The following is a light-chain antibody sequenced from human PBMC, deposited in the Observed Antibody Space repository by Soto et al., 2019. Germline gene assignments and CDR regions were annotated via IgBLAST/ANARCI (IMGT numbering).Light chain of an antibody. J-gene: IGLJ2*01. CDR2: EVS. Sequence: QSVLTQPPSASGSPGQSVTISCTGTSTDVGGYNYVSWYQQHPGKAPKLMIFEVSKRPSGVPDRFSASKFGNTASLTVSGLQAEDEADYYCASYGGNNNVLFGGGTKVTVL. V-gene: IGLV2-8*01. CDR1: STDVGGYNY. CDR3: ASYGGNNNVL.